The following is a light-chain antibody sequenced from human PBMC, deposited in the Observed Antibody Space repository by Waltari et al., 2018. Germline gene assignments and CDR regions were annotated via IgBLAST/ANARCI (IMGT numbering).Light chain of an antibody. CDR2: VNSDGSH. CDR3: QTGGHGTWV. Sequence: QLVLTQSPSASASLGASVKPTCTLSSGHSSTVIAWHPQQPEKGPRDLMKVNSDGSHSKGDEIPDRFSGSSSGAERYLTISSLQSEDEADYYCQTGGHGTWVFGGGTKLTVL. CDR1: SGHSSTV. J-gene: IGLJ3*02. V-gene: IGLV4-69*01.